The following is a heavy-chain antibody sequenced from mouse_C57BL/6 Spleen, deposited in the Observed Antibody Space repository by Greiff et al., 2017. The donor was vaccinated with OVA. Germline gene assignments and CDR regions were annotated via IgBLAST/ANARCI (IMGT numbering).Heavy chain of an antibody. CDR1: GFSFNTYA. D-gene: IGHD2-4*01. J-gene: IGHJ4*01. CDR2: IRSKSNNYAT. V-gene: IGHV10-1*01. Sequence: EVKLVESGGGLVQPKGSLKLSCAASGFSFNTYAMNWVRQAPGTGLEWVARIRSKSNNYATYYADSVKDRFTISRDDSESMLYLQMNNLKTEDTAMYYCVRPSYYDYDGYYYAMDYWGQGTSVTVSS. CDR3: VRPSYYDYDGYYYAMDY.